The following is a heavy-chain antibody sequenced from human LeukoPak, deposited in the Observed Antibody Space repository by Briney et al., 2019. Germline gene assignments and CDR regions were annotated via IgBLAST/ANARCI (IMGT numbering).Heavy chain of an antibody. CDR3: TRPHNHSIAVAGRDAFDI. Sequence: GGSLRLSCAASGFTFSAAPMVWVRQVSGKGLEWVSVIYGNGREIHYADSVKGRFTISRDNAKNSLYLQMNSLKTEDTAVYYCTRPHNHSIAVAGRDAFDIWGQGTMVTVSS. CDR1: GFTFSAAP. V-gene: IGHV3-21*04. J-gene: IGHJ3*02. CDR2: IYGNGREI. D-gene: IGHD6-19*01.